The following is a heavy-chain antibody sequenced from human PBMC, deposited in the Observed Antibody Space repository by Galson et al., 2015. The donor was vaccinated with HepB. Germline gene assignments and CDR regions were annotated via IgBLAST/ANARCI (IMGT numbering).Heavy chain of an antibody. D-gene: IGHD6-19*01. CDR1: GFTFSDSA. J-gene: IGHJ4*02. V-gene: IGHV3-73*01. CDR3: AHGTVAGLLFDY. CDR2: IRNKANNHAT. Sequence: SLRLSCAASGFTFSDSAIHWVRQASGKGLEWVGRIRNKANNHATAYAASVKGRFTISRDDSRNTAYLQMNSLKIDDTALYYCAHGTVAGLLFDYWGQGTLVTVSP.